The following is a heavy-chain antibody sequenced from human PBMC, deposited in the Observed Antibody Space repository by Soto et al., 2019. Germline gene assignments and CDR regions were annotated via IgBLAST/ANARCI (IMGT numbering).Heavy chain of an antibody. CDR3: ARGDSTDCSNGVCSFFYNHDMDV. D-gene: IGHD2-8*01. J-gene: IGHJ6*02. Sequence: GPSVKVSCKASGYSFTDYHIHWVRQAPGQGLEWLGRINPKSGGTSTAQKFQGWVTMTTDTSISTASMELTRLASDDAAIYYCARGDSTDCSNGVCSFFYNHDMDVWGQGT. CDR1: GYSFTDYH. V-gene: IGHV1-2*04. CDR2: INPKSGGT.